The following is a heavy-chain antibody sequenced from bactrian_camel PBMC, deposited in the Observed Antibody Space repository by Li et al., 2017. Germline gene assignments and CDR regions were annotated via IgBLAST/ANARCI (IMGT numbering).Heavy chain of an antibody. CDR1: GLTVSTYC. D-gene: IGHD2*01. CDR2: IYEGDGSV. V-gene: IGHV3S1*01. J-gene: IGHJ4*01. CDR3: AAHPRNNDCSLRAIDFTD. Sequence: HVQLVESGGGLVQPGGSLGLSCAGSGLTVSTYCMAWFRQTSAKEREVVALIYEGDGSVYYADSAEGRFTISQDNDKNTLYLQMDSLKPEDTAMYYCAAHPRNNDCSLRAIDFTDWGQGTQVTVS.